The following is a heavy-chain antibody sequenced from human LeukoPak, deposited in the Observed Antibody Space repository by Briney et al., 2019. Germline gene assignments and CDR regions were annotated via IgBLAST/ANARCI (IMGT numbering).Heavy chain of an antibody. D-gene: IGHD2-21*01. CDR2: ISSSSSYI. CDR1: GFTFSSYS. J-gene: IGHJ4*02. V-gene: IGHV3-21*01. Sequence: GGSLRLSCAASGFTFSSYSMNWVRQAPGKGLEWVSSISSSSSYIYYADSVKGRFTISRDNAKNSLYLQMNSLRAEDTAVYYCARGRDRISAIAYYWGQGTLVTVSS. CDR3: ARGRDRISAIAYY.